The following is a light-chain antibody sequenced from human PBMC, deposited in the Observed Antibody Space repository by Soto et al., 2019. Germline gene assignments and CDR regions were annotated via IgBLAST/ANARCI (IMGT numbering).Light chain of an antibody. J-gene: IGKJ1*01. CDR1: QSVSSN. V-gene: IGKV3-15*01. CDR3: QQYNNWPPT. Sequence: EIGITQSASTLSVSPGEWATLSCRASQSVSSNLAWYQQKPGQAPRLLIYGASTRATGIPARFSGSGSGTEFTLTFSSLQSEDFAVYSCQQYNNWPPTFGPGTKVDIK. CDR2: GAS.